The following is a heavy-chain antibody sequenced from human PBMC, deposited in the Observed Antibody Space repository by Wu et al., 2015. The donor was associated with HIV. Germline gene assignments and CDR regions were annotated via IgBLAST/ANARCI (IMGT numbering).Heavy chain of an antibody. CDR1: GYTFTGYS. CDR3: ARDESKYYGFGELVGPGNNWFDP. J-gene: IGHJ5*02. Sequence: QVQLGQSGAEVKKPGASVKVSCKASGYTFTGYSIHWVRQSPGQGLEWMGWINPNSGDTNYAQKFQGRVTMTRDTSISTAYMELSRLTSNDTAIYYCARDESKYYGFGELVGPGNNWFDPVGPGKPGHRLF. D-gene: IGHD3-10*01. V-gene: IGHV1-2*02. CDR2: INPNSGDT.